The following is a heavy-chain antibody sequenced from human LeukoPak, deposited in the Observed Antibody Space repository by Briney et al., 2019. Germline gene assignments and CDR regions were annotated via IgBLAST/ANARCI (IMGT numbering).Heavy chain of an antibody. J-gene: IGHJ5*02. Sequence: ASVKVSCKASGYTFTSYYMHWVRQAPGQGLEWMGIINPSGGSTSYAQKFQGRVTITADESTSTAYMELRSLRSDDTAVYYCARDAVAGTFAWFDPWGQGTLVTVSS. CDR3: ARDAVAGTFAWFDP. CDR2: INPSGGST. V-gene: IGHV1-46*01. D-gene: IGHD6-19*01. CDR1: GYTFTSYY.